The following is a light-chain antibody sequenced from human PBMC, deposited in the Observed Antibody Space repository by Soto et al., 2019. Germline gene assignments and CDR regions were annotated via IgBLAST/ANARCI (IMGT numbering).Light chain of an antibody. CDR2: STS. CDR1: SSNIGSNT. CDR3: AAWDDRLDVYV. J-gene: IGLJ1*01. Sequence: QSVLTQPPSASGTPGQIVVISCSGSSSNIGSNTVTWYQQLPGTAPKLLIYSTSQRSSGVPGRFSGSKSGASASLSISGLQSEDEADYYCAAWDDRLDVYVFGTGTKVTV. V-gene: IGLV1-44*01.